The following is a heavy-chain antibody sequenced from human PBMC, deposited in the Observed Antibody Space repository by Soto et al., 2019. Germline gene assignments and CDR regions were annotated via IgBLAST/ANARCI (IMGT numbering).Heavy chain of an antibody. J-gene: IGHJ4*02. V-gene: IGHV4-61*01. CDR3: ARVSTYYFDSSGCYTSDY. CDR1: GASVGSGSFY. Sequence: PSETLSLTCTVSGASVGSGSFYWSWIRQPPGKGLEWIGYVFFSGSTNYNPSLKSRVTISIDTSKNQFSLKLISVTAADTAVYYCARVSTYYFDSSGCYTSDYWGQGTLVTVSS. CDR2: VFFSGST. D-gene: IGHD3-22*01.